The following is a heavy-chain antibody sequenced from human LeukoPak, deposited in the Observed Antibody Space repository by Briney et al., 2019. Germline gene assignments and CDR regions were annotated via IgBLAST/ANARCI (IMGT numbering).Heavy chain of an antibody. J-gene: IGHJ4*02. Sequence: PGGSLRLSCAASGFTFSRYWMNWVRLAPGKGLEWVASIKEDGSEKSYVDSVKGRFTISRDNAKNSLYLQMNSLRAEDTAVYYCVSCGTTTCIIRFDHWGQVTLVTVSS. CDR3: VSCGTTTCIIRFDH. CDR2: IKEDGSEK. D-gene: IGHD2-2*01. V-gene: IGHV3-7*01. CDR1: GFTFSRYW.